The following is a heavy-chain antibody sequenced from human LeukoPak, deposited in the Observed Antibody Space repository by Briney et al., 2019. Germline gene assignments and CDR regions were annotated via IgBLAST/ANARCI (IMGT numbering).Heavy chain of an antibody. CDR2: ISGSGGST. CDR3: AKGPRTLWSSGYYHVGYFDY. J-gene: IGHJ4*02. V-gene: IGHV3-23*01. Sequence: SGGSLRLSCAASGFTFNSYAMSWVRQAPGKGLEWVSAISGSGGSTYYADSVKGRFTISRDNSKNTLYLQMNSLRAEDTAVYYCAKGPRTLWSSGYYHVGYFDYWGQGTLVTVSS. D-gene: IGHD3-22*01. CDR1: GFTFNSYA.